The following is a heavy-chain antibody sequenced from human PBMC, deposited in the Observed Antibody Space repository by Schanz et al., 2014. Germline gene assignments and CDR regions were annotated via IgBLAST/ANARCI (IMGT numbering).Heavy chain of an antibody. CDR1: GFNFSDYA. V-gene: IGHV3-23*01. CDR3: ARDASSSDYHLAH. CDR2: LSEGGGGT. Sequence: VHLLESGGGLVPPGGSLRLSCAASGFNFSDYAMCWVRQAPGKGLEWVSALSEGGGGTHYADSVRGRFTISRDNAKNSLYLEMNSLRVEDTAFYYCARDASSSDYHLAHWGQGTLVTVSS. J-gene: IGHJ4*02. D-gene: IGHD3-22*01.